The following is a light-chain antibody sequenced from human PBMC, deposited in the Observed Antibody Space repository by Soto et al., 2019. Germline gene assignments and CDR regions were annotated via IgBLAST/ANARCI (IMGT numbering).Light chain of an antibody. CDR2: EVR. CDR3: GSYSSTDTPFV. V-gene: IGLV2-14*01. J-gene: IGLJ1*01. Sequence: QSVLTQPASVSGSAGQSITISCSGTMRDVGAYNLVSWYQQHPGTAPKLIIYEVRNRPSGISSRFSGSRSGNTASLTISGLQAEDESDYYCGSYSSTDTPFVFGTGTKVTVL. CDR1: MRDVGAYNL.